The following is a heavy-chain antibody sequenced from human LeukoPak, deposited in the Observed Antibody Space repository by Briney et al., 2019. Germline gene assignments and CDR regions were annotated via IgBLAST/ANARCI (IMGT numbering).Heavy chain of an antibody. Sequence: EASVKVSCKASGGIFSSYAISWVRQAPGQWLEWMGGIIPIFGTANYAQKFQGRVTMTTDTSTSTAYMELRSLRSDDTAVYYCARVWGDYSPNDYWGQGTLVTVSS. D-gene: IGHD3-22*01. CDR3: ARVWGDYSPNDY. V-gene: IGHV1-69*05. CDR1: GGIFSSYA. CDR2: IIPIFGTA. J-gene: IGHJ4*02.